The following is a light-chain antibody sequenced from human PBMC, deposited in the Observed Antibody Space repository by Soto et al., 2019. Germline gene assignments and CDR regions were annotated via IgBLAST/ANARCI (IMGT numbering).Light chain of an antibody. CDR1: HSVSSS. V-gene: IGKV3-15*01. CDR3: QQRHMWPIT. Sequence: EVVMTQSPATLSVSPGERATLSCRASHSVSSSLAWYQQKPGQAPRLLISGASTRAAGIPARFSGSGSGTEFTLTISSLQSEDFAVYYCQQRHMWPITFGQGTRLEIK. CDR2: GAS. J-gene: IGKJ5*01.